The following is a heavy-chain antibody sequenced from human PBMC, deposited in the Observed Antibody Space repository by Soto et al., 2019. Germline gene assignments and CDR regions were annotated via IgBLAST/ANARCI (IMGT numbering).Heavy chain of an antibody. CDR3: ARDMYKLLPRYGFDV. Sequence: EVQLLESGGGLVQPGGSLGLSCAASGFTFNTYAMTWVRRAPGKGLEWVSAISAGGDTTYYADSVKGRFSISRDNSKNTLYLQMSSLRAEDTAVYYCARDMYKLLPRYGFDVWGQGTTVTVSS. D-gene: IGHD1-1*01. CDR1: GFTFNTYA. CDR2: ISAGGDTT. J-gene: IGHJ6*02. V-gene: IGHV3-23*01.